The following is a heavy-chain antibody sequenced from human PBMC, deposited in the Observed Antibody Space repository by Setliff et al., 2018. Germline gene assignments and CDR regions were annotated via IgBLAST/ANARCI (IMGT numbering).Heavy chain of an antibody. D-gene: IGHD4-17*01. CDR1: GYIFTRYR. Sequence: GASVKVSCKASGYIFTRYRITWVRQSPGQGLEWMGWISTRNDDTGYAQKFKGRVTLTTDTSTNTAYMDLRSLRSEDTAVYYCARRSGDRGMTTGWPDDFDYWGSGTLVTVSS. CDR2: ISTRNDDT. J-gene: IGHJ4*01. CDR3: ARRSGDRGMTTGWPDDFDY. V-gene: IGHV1-18*01.